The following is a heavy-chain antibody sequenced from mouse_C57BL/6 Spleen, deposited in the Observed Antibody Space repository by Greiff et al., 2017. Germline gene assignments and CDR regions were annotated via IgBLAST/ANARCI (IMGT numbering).Heavy chain of an antibody. Sequence: VQLQQSGAELVRPGASVTLSCKASGYTFTDYEMHWVKQTPVHGLEWIGAIDPETGGTAYNQKFKGKAILTADKSSSTAYMELRSLTSEDSAVYYCSYYYGSSPYFDYWGQGTTLTVSS. J-gene: IGHJ2*01. CDR1: GYTFTDYE. CDR2: IDPETGGT. V-gene: IGHV1-15*01. D-gene: IGHD1-1*01. CDR3: SYYYGSSPYFDY.